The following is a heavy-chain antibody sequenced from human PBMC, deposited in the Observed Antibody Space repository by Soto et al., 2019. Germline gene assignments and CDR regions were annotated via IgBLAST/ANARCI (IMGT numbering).Heavy chain of an antibody. Sequence: SETLSLTCTVSGGSISSYYWSWIRQPPGKGLEWTGYIYYSGSTNYNPSLKSRVTISVDTSKNQFSLKLSSVTAADTAVYYCAACYDILTGYYFDYWGQGTLVTVSS. V-gene: IGHV4-59*01. D-gene: IGHD3-9*01. CDR2: IYYSGST. CDR1: GGSISSYY. J-gene: IGHJ4*02. CDR3: AACYDILTGYYFDY.